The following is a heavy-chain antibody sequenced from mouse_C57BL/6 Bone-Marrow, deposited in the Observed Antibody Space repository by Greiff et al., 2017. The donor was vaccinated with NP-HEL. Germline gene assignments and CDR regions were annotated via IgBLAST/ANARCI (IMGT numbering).Heavy chain of an antibody. CDR2: ISSGSSTI. V-gene: IGHV5-17*01. CDR3: ARIYYYTYYAMES. CDR1: GFTFSDYG. D-gene: IGHD1-1*01. Sequence: DVKLVESGGGLVKPGGSLKLSCAASGFTFSDYGMHWVRQAPEKGLEWVAYISSGSSTIYYADTVKGRFTISRDNAKNTLFLQMTSLSSEDTAMYYCARIYYYTYYAMESWGQGTSVTLSP. J-gene: IGHJ4*01.